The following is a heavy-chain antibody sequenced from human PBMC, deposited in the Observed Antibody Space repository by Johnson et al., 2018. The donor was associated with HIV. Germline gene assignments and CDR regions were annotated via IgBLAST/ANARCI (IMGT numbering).Heavy chain of an antibody. Sequence: VQLVESGGGLIQPGGSLRLSCAASGLTVSSSYMSWVRQAPGKGLEWVSVIYSGGGPYYVDSVNGRFTISRDNSENTLYLQMNSLRAEDTALYYCARDGPRGSYGAFDIWGQGTMVTVSS. CDR1: GLTVSSSY. CDR2: IYSGGGP. CDR3: ARDGPRGSYGAFDI. D-gene: IGHD1-26*01. V-gene: IGHV3-53*01. J-gene: IGHJ3*02.